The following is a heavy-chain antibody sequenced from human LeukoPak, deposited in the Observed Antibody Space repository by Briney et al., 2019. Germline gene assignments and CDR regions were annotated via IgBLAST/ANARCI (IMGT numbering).Heavy chain of an antibody. Sequence: GGSLRLSCSASGFTFSSYAMHWVRQAPGKGLEYVSAISSNGGSTYYADSVKGRFTISRDNSKNTLSLQMNSLRAEDTAVYYCARGSYGDLNWGQGTLVTVSS. CDR2: ISSNGGST. CDR1: GFTFSSYA. D-gene: IGHD4-17*01. V-gene: IGHV3-64*04. J-gene: IGHJ4*02. CDR3: ARGSYGDLN.